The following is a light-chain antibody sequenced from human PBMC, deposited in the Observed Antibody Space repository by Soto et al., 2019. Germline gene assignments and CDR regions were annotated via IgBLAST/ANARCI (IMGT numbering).Light chain of an antibody. CDR1: SSDVGGYNY. J-gene: IGLJ1*01. CDR2: EVN. V-gene: IGLV2-8*01. CDR3: SSYAGSSNV. Sequence: QSVLTQPPSASGSPGQSVAISCTGTSSDVGGYNYVSWYQQHPGKAPKLMIYEVNKRPSGVPDRFSGSKSGNTASLTVSGLQAEDEADYYCSSYAGSSNVFATGTKVT.